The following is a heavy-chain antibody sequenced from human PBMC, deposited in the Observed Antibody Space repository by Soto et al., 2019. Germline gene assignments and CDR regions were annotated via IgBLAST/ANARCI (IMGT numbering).Heavy chain of an antibody. CDR2: ISGSGGST. CDR1: GFTFSSYA. CDR3: AKGSGYYYDNSGSNWFDP. V-gene: IGHV3-23*01. Sequence: PGGSLRLSCAASGFTFSSYAMNWVRQAPGKGLEWVSVISGSGGSTYYADSVKGRFTISRDNSRNTLYLQMNSLRAEDTAIYYCAKGSGYYYDNSGSNWFDPWGQGTQVTVSS. J-gene: IGHJ5*02. D-gene: IGHD3-22*01.